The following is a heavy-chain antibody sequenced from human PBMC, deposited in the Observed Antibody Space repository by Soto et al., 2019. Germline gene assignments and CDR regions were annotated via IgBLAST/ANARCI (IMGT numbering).Heavy chain of an antibody. CDR2: IYWDDDK. Sequence: QITLKESGLTLVKPTQTLTLTCTFSGFSLSTNGLSVGWHRQPPGRALELLALIYWDDDKHSIPSLKSRLTITKHTSKNRVVLTMTHMDTVHTATDYGVYRGPLDQGFAYWGQGTLVTVS. V-gene: IGHV2-5*02. CDR3: VYRGPLDQGFAY. J-gene: IGHJ4*02. CDR1: GFSLSTNGLS.